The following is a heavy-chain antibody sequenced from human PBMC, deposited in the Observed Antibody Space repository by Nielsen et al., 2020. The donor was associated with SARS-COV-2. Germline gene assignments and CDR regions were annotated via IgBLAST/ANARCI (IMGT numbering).Heavy chain of an antibody. CDR1: GFTFSNAW. CDR3: ARDYGEYYFDY. D-gene: IGHD3-10*01. CDR2: IKSKTDGGTT. Sequence: GESLKISCAASGFTFSNAWMSWVRQAPGKGLEWVGRIKSKTDGGTTDYAAPVKGRFTISRDDSKNTLYLQMNSLKTEDTAVYYCARDYGEYYFDYWGQGTLVTVSS. J-gene: IGHJ4*02. V-gene: IGHV3-15*01.